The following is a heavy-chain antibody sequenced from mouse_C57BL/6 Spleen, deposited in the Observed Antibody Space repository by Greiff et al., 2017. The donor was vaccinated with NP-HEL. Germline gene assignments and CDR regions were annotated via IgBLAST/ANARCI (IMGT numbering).Heavy chain of an antibody. CDR1: GFTFSSYG. J-gene: IGHJ2*01. CDR2: ISSGGSYT. CDR3: ARPHYGSSHYFDY. Sequence: EVHLVESGGDLVKPGGSLKLSCAASGFTFSSYGMSWVRQTPDKRLEWVATISSGGSYTYYPDSVKGRFTISRDNAKNTLYLQMSSLKSEDTAMYYCARPHYGSSHYFDYWGQGTTLTVSS. V-gene: IGHV5-6*01. D-gene: IGHD1-1*01.